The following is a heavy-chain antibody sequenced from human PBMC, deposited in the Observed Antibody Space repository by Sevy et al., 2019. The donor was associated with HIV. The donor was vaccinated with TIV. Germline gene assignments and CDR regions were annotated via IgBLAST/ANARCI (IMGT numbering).Heavy chain of an antibody. J-gene: IGHJ4*02. V-gene: IGHV5-51*01. Sequence: GESLKISCKGSGYSFSTYWIGWVRQMPGKGLEWMGIIYPGDSDIRYIPSFQGQVTISVDKSITTAYLQWNSLEASYTAMYYCARRGNSGGYYFDYWGQGTLVTVSS. CDR3: ARRGNSGGYYFDY. CDR2: IYPGDSDI. D-gene: IGHD6-19*01. CDR1: GYSFSTYW.